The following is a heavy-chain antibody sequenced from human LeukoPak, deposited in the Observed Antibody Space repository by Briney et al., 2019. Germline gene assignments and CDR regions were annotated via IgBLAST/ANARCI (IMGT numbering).Heavy chain of an antibody. CDR3: ARHPRLYYSPTLSWFDP. V-gene: IGHV4-61*02. J-gene: IGHJ5*02. CDR1: GVSISDSSYF. D-gene: IGHD2/OR15-2a*01. Sequence: SETLSLTCTVSGVSISDSSYFWSWIRQPAGKGLEWIGRMDISWSTNYNPSLQSRVTSSLDTSKNQFSLKLTSVTAADTAVYYCARHPRLYYSPTLSWFDPWGQGTLVTVSS. CDR2: MDISWST.